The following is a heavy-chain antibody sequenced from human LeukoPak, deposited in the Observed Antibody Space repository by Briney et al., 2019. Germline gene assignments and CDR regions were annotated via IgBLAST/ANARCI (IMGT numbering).Heavy chain of an antibody. CDR3: ARDHGDYYGSGSYYGYYYYYGMDV. Sequence: GGSLRLSCAASGFTFSSYGMHWVRQAPGKGLEWAAVIWYDGSNKYYADSVKGRFTISRDNSKNTLYLQMNSLRAEDTAVYYCARDHGDYYGSGSYYGYYYYYGMDVWGQGTTVTVSS. CDR2: IWYDGSNK. J-gene: IGHJ6*02. D-gene: IGHD3-10*01. CDR1: GFTFSSYG. V-gene: IGHV3-33*01.